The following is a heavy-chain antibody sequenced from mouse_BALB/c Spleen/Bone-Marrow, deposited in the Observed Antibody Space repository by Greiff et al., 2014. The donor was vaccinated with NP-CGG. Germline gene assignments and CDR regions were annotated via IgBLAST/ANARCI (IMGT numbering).Heavy chain of an antibody. D-gene: IGHD2-1*01. CDR2: VNPYNGGT. CDR1: GYTFTDYY. CDR3: ARGSYYGNWFAY. J-gene: IGHJ3*01. Sequence: DVQLVESGPELVKPGASVKMSCKASGYTFTDYYMDWVKQSHGESFEWIGRVNPYNGGTSYNQKFKGKATLTVDKSSSTAYMELNSLTSEDSAVYYYARGSYYGNWFAYWGQGTLVTVSA. V-gene: IGHV1-19*01.